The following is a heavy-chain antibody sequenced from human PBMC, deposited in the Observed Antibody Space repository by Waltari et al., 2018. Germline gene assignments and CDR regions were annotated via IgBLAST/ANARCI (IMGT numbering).Heavy chain of an antibody. J-gene: IGHJ4*02. CDR1: GGSISSGRYY. V-gene: IGHV4-61*02. Sequence: QVQLQESGPGLVKPSQTLSLTCTVSGGSISSGRYYWSWIRQPTGKGLEWIGRIYPSGSTNYNPSLKSRVTISVDTSKNHFSLKLSSVTAADTAVYYCARAQLERRGPYFDYWGQGTLVTVSS. D-gene: IGHD1-1*01. CDR3: ARAQLERRGPYFDY. CDR2: IYPSGST.